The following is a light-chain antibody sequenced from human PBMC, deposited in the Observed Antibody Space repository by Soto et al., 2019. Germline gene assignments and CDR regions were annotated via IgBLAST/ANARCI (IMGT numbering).Light chain of an antibody. Sequence: IVMTQSPATLSVSPGERATLSCRASHNINENLAWYQQKPGQAPRLLINGASSRATGFPDKFSGSGSGTDFTLTISRLEPEDFAVYYCQQYSSSPLTFGGGTKVDIK. CDR1: HNINEN. V-gene: IGKV3-20*01. J-gene: IGKJ4*01. CDR2: GAS. CDR3: QQYSSSPLT.